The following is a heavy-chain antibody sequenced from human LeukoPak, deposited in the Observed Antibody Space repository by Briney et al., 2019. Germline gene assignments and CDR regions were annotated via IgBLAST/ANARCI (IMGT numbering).Heavy chain of an antibody. Sequence: GSLRLSCAVSGITLSNYGMSWVRQAPGKGLEWVAGISDSGGRTNYADSVKGRFTISRDNAKNSLYLQMNSLRAEDTAVYYCAHCSGGSCYFSGMDVWGQGTTVTVSS. CDR3: AHCSGGSCYFSGMDV. CDR1: GITLSNYG. CDR2: ISDSGGRT. D-gene: IGHD2-15*01. J-gene: IGHJ6*02. V-gene: IGHV3-23*01.